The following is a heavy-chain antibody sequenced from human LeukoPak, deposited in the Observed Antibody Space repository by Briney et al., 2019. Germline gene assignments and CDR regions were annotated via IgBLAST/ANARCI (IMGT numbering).Heavy chain of an antibody. D-gene: IGHD3-10*01. Sequence: GRSLRLSCAASGFTFDDYAMPWARQAPGKGLEWVSGISWNSGSIGYADSVEGRFTISRDNAKNSLYLQMNSLRAEDTALYYCAKVRSGMAIFDYWGQGTLVTVSS. J-gene: IGHJ4*02. CDR2: ISWNSGSI. V-gene: IGHV3-9*01. CDR1: GFTFDDYA. CDR3: AKVRSGMAIFDY.